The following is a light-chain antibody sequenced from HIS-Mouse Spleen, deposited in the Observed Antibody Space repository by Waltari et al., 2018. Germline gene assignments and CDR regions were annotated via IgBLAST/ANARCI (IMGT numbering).Light chain of an antibody. V-gene: IGLV3-25*02. CDR2: KAS. CDR3: QAWDSSYSV. CDR1: ALPKQY. Sequence: SYELTQPPSVSVSPGQTARITCSGDALPKQYAYWYQQKPGQAPVLVIYKASGRPSGIPGRFSGSSSGNTATLTISGTQAMDEADYYCQAWDSSYSVFGGGTKLTVL. J-gene: IGLJ2*01.